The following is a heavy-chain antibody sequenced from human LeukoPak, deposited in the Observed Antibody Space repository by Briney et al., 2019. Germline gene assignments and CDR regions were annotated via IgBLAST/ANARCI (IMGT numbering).Heavy chain of an antibody. CDR1: GFTFSNYW. J-gene: IGHJ4*02. Sequence: GGSLRLSRAASGFTFSNYWMYWVRQAPGKGLVWDSRINGDGSSTSYADSVKGRFTISRDNARNTLYLQMNSLTPEDTAMYYCARDLSWGGSDFWGQGTLVTVSS. D-gene: IGHD7-27*01. CDR3: ARDLSWGGSDF. V-gene: IGHV3-74*01. CDR2: INGDGSST.